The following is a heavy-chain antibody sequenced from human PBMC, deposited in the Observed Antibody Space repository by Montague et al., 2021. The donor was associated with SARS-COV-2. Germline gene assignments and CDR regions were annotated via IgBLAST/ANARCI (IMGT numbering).Heavy chain of an antibody. CDR1: GFSLSTSGMC. Sequence: PALVKPTQTLTLTCTFSGFSLSTSGMCVSWIRQPPGKALGWLARXDWDDDKYYSTSLKTRLTISKDTSKNQVVLTMTNMDPVDTATYYCAREYSSGVYFDYWGQGTLVTVSS. CDR2: XDWDDDK. J-gene: IGHJ4*02. V-gene: IGHV2-70*11. D-gene: IGHD6-19*01. CDR3: AREYSSGVYFDY.